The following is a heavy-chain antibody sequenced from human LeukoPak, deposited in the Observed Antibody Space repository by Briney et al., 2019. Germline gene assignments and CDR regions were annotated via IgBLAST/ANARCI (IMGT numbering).Heavy chain of an antibody. CDR1: GGPISSYY. V-gene: IGHV4-59*12. Sequence: SETLSLTCTVSGGPISSYYWSWIRQPPGKGLEWIGSIYYSGSTYYNPSLKSRVTISVDTSKNQFSLKLRSVTAADTAVYYCARGRGGAANDYWGQGTLVTVSS. CDR2: IYYSGST. CDR3: ARGRGGAANDY. J-gene: IGHJ4*02. D-gene: IGHD1-26*01.